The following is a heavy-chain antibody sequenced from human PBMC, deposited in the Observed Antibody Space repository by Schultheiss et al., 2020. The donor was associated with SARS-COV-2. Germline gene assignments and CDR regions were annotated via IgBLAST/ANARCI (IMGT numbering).Heavy chain of an antibody. V-gene: IGHV1-18*01. CDR2: ISAYNGNT. CDR1: GGTFSSYA. D-gene: IGHD3-3*01. CDR3: ARDLAAYYDFWSGYRGYFQH. J-gene: IGHJ1*01. Sequence: ASVKVSCRASGGTFSSYAISWVRQAPGQGLEWMGWISAYNGNTNYAQKLQGRVTMTTDTSTSTAYMELRSLRSDDTAVYYCARDLAAYYDFWSGYRGYFQHWGQGTLVTVSS.